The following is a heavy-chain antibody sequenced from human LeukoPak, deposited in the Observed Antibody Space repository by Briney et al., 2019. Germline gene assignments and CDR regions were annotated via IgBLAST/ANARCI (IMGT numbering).Heavy chain of an antibody. D-gene: IGHD2-15*01. J-gene: IGHJ4*02. Sequence: GGSLRLSCAAPGITVSSNFMNWVRQAPGKGLEWVSIIYSGGSTYYADSVQGRFTISRDNSKNTLFLQMNSLRAEDMAVYYCASESRGVATLDYWGQGTLVTVSS. CDR1: GITVSSNF. CDR2: IYSGGST. CDR3: ASESRGVATLDY. V-gene: IGHV3-53*01.